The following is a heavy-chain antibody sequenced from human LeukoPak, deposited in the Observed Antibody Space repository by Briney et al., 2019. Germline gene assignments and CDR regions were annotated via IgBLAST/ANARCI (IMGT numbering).Heavy chain of an antibody. D-gene: IGHD3-10*02. CDR2: ISSSGSTI. CDR1: GFTFSDAW. CDR3: AELGITMIGGV. V-gene: IGHV3-11*04. Sequence: GGSLRLSCAASGFTFSDAWMNWVRQAPGKGLEWVSYISSSGSTIYYADSVKGRFTISRDNAKNSLYLQMNSLRAEDTAVYYCAELGITMIGGVWGKGTTVTISS. J-gene: IGHJ6*04.